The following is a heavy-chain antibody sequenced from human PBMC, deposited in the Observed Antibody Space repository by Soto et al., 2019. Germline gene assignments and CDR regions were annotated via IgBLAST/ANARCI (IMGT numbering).Heavy chain of an antibody. CDR1: GGSISGSSFY. V-gene: IGHV4-61*02. D-gene: IGHD2-21*02. J-gene: IGHJ4*02. CDR2: VFASVIA. CDR3: ARDGMTTGDT. Sequence: PSETLSLTCAVSGGSISGSSFYWSWVGQPANKGREWIGRVFASVIATYNPSLKSRVSISMDTPENRISLKLDSVTAADAGVYFCARDGMTTGDTWGPGTLVTVSS.